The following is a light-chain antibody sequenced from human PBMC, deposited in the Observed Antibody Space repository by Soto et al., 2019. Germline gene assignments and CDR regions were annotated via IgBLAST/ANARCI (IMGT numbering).Light chain of an antibody. CDR1: SSDVGGYNY. CDR3: SSYTSSSTLYV. V-gene: IGLV2-14*03. CDR2: DVS. J-gene: IGLJ1*01. Sequence: QSVLTQPASVSGSPGQSITISCTGISSDVGGYNYVSWYQQLPGKAPKLIIYDVSNRPSGVSNRFSASKSANAASLTISGLKADDEADYYCSSYTSSSTLYVFGTGTKLTVL.